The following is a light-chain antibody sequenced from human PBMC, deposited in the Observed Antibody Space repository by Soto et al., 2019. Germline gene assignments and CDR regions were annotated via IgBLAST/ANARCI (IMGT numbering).Light chain of an antibody. V-gene: IGLV2-14*03. CDR1: SSDVGGYNY. CDR2: DVS. Sequence: QSALTQPASVSGSPGQSITISCSGSSSDVGGYNYVSWYQQHPGKAPKLMIYDVSKRPSRVSNRFSGYKSGNTASLTISGLEAEDEADCYCGSSTSTSSTLVVFGGGTKLTVL. CDR3: GSSTSTSSTLVV. J-gene: IGLJ2*01.